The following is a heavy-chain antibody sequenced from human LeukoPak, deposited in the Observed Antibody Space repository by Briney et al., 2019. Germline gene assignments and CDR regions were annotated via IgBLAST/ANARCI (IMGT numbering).Heavy chain of an antibody. CDR2: IKQDGSEK. J-gene: IGHJ4*02. Sequence: PRGSLRLSCAASGFTFSSYWMSWVRQAPGKGLEWVANIKQDGSEKYYVDSVKGRFTISRDNAKNSLYLQMNSLRAEDTAVYYCARSGSMIVVDLFDYWGQGTLVTVSS. CDR3: ARSGSMIVVDLFDY. V-gene: IGHV3-7*05. D-gene: IGHD3-22*01. CDR1: GFTFSSYW.